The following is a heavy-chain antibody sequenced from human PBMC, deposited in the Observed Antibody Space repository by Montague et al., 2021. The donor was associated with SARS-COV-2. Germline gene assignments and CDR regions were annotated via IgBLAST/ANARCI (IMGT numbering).Heavy chain of an antibody. Sequence: SETLSLTCTVSGGSISSYYRSWIRQPPGKGLERIGYISDSGSTNYNPSLTSRVTMSVDTSKNQFSLKVNSVTAADTAVYYCARHYSATLRAVYWGQGTLVTVSS. CDR2: ISDSGST. CDR3: ARHYSATLRAVY. J-gene: IGHJ4*02. V-gene: IGHV4-59*08. CDR1: GGSISSYY. D-gene: IGHD2-15*01.